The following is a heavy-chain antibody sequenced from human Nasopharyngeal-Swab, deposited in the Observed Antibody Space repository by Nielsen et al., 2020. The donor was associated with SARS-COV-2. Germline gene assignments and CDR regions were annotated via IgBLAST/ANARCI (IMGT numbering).Heavy chain of an antibody. CDR2: ISSSSSYI. CDR3: ASNPAMVRAVKDY. V-gene: IGHV3-21*01. D-gene: IGHD3-10*01. Sequence: QDADEGLERVSSISSSSSYIYYADSVKGRFTISRDNAKNSLYLQMNSLRAEDTAVYYCASNPAMVRAVKDYWGQGTLVTVSS. J-gene: IGHJ4*02.